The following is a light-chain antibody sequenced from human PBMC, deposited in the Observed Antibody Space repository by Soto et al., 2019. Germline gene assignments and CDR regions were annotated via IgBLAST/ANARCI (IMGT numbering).Light chain of an antibody. V-gene: IGKV3-20*01. CDR1: QIVSGNF. CDR2: GAS. CDR3: QQYGDSPLT. J-gene: IGKJ4*01. Sequence: VLTQSPGTLSLSPGERATLSCRASQIVSGNFLAWYQQIPGQTPGLLIYGASSRATGIPERISGSGSGTDFTLTINRLEPEDFAVYYCQQYGDSPLTFGGGTKLEMK.